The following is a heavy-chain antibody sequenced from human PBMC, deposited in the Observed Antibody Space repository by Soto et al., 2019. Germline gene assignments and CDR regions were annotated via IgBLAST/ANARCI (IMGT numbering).Heavy chain of an antibody. CDR1: GFTFSGYA. J-gene: IGHJ4*02. D-gene: IGHD2-15*01. CDR2: INAGGGST. Sequence: EVQLLESGGGLVQPGGSLRLSCAASGFTFSGYAMSWVRQAPEKGLEWVSAINAGGGSTYYADSVKGRFTISRDNSKNTLYLQMNSLRAEDTAVYYCATPGERCNGVNCYSWMPDYWGQGTLVTVSS. V-gene: IGHV3-23*01. CDR3: ATPGERCNGVNCYSWMPDY.